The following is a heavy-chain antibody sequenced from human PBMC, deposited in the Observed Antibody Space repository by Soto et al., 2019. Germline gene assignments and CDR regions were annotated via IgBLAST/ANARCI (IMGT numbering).Heavy chain of an antibody. J-gene: IGHJ6*02. CDR1: GFTFSTYA. V-gene: IGHV3-33*08. CDR2: IRLDGSEK. D-gene: IGHD2-2*01. Sequence: SLRLSCAASGFTFSTYAMTWVRQAPGKGLEWVAVIRLDGSEKYSADSVKGRFTISRDNSKNTMYLQMNSLRAEDTAVYYCARDREGYCRSTSCYDGMDVWGQGTTVTVSS. CDR3: ARDREGYCRSTSCYDGMDV.